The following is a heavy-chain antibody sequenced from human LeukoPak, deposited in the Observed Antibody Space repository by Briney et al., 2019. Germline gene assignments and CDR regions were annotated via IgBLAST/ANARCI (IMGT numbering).Heavy chain of an antibody. J-gene: IGHJ4*02. CDR2: IHIYRGNT. Sequence: ASVKVSCKASGYSSTNYGISWVRQAPGQGLEWMGWIHIYRGNTNYAQKFQGRVTMTTDTSTSTVYMEVRGLRSDDTAVYYCARGPFTMILYWGQGTLVTVSS. D-gene: IGHD3-22*01. CDR3: ARGPFTMILY. V-gene: IGHV1-18*01. CDR1: GYSSTNYG.